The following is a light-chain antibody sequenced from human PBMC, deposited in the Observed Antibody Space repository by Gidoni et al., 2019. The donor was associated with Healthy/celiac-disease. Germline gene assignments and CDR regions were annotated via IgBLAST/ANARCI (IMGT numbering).Light chain of an antibody. Sequence: DIQMNQSPSTLSASVGDRVTIPCRASQSISSCFAWYQQKPGKAPKLLIYTASSLESGVPSRFSGSGSGTEFTLTISSLQPDDFATYYCQQYNSYSGTFGQGTKVEIK. J-gene: IGKJ1*01. V-gene: IGKV1-5*03. CDR2: TAS. CDR1: QSISSC. CDR3: QQYNSYSGT.